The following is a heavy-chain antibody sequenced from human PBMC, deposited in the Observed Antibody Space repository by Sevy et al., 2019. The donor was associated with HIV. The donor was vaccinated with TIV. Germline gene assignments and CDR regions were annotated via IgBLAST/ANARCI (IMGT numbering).Heavy chain of an antibody. Sequence: GGSLRLSCAASGFTFSSYAVSWVRQAPGKGLEWVSAISGSGGSTYYADSVKGRFTISRDNSKNTLYLQMNSLRAEDTAVYYCAKFGDYSRDFDYWGQGTLVTVSS. D-gene: IGHD3-10*01. V-gene: IGHV3-23*01. CDR1: GFTFSSYA. CDR3: AKFGDYSRDFDY. J-gene: IGHJ4*02. CDR2: ISGSGGST.